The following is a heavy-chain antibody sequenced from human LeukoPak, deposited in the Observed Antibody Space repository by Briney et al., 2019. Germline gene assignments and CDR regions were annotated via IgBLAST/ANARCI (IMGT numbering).Heavy chain of an antibody. Sequence: GGSLRLSCAASGFTFSSYEMNWVRQAPGKGLEWVSYISSSGTAIYYADSVKGRFTISRDNAKNSLYLQMNSLRAEDTAVYYCAELGITMIGGVWGKGTTVAISS. V-gene: IGHV3-48*03. CDR3: AELGITMIGGV. CDR2: ISSSGTAI. D-gene: IGHD3-10*02. J-gene: IGHJ6*04. CDR1: GFTFSSYE.